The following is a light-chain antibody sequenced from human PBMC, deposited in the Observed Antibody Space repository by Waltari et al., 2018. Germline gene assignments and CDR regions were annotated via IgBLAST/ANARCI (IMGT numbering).Light chain of an antibody. CDR2: WAS. J-gene: IGKJ2*01. V-gene: IGKV4-1*01. CDR1: QSVLYSHNNKNA. CDR3: QQLYDPPLYT. Sequence: DTVMTQSPDSLAVSLGERATINCKSSQSVLYSHNNKNAIAWYQQKPGQPPKLLIYWASTRESGVPYRISGSGSGTDFTLTINSLQAEDVAVYYCQQLYDPPLYTFGQGTKLEIK.